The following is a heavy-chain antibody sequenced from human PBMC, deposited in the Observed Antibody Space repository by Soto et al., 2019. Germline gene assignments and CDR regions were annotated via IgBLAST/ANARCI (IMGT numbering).Heavy chain of an antibody. CDR1: GFTFSSYS. CDR3: ARAYTSYSSSWYDLDY. Sequence: GGSLRLSCAASGFTFSSYSMNWVRQAPGKGLEWVSYISSSSSTIYYADSVKGRFTISRDNAKNSLYLQMNSLRDEDTAVYYCARAYTSYSSSWYDLDYWGQGTLVTVSS. V-gene: IGHV3-48*02. CDR2: ISSSSSTI. J-gene: IGHJ4*02. D-gene: IGHD6-13*01.